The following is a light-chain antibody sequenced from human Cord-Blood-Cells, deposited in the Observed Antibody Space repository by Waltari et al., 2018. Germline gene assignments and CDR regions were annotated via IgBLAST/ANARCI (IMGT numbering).Light chain of an antibody. CDR1: QSVLYSSNNKNY. CDR2: WAS. V-gene: IGKV4-1*01. CDR3: QQYYSTPYT. Sequence: DIVMTQSTDSLAVSLGERATINCKSSQSVLYSSNNKNYLAWYQQKPGQPPKLLIYWASTRESGVPDRFSGCGSGTDFTLTISSLQAEDVAVYYCQQYYSTPYTFGQVTKLEIK. J-gene: IGKJ2*01.